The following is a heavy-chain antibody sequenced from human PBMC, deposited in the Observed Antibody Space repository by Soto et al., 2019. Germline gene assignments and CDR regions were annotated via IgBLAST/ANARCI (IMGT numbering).Heavy chain of an antibody. J-gene: IGHJ4*02. CDR1: GFIFSDYY. D-gene: IGHD2-2*03. V-gene: IGHV3-72*01. CDR3: ICWISGLCF. Sequence: EVQLVESGGGLVQPGGSLRLSCAASGFIFSDYYMGWVRQAPGKGLEWVGQTKNKANGYTTEYAASVTGRFTISSDASTNSLALQMSSLKTEETDFYYCICWISGLCFWGQGTLVIVSS. CDR2: TKNKANGYTT.